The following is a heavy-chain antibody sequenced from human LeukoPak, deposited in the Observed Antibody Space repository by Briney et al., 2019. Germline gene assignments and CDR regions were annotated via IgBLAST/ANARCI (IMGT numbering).Heavy chain of an antibody. Sequence: GGSLRLSCTASGFTFGDYAMSWVRQAPGKGLEWVGFIRSKAYGGTTEYAASVKGRFTISRDDSKSIAYLQMNSLKTEDTAVYYCTRDYGIAAAGFDYWGQGTLVTVSS. V-gene: IGHV3-49*04. D-gene: IGHD6-13*01. CDR1: GFTFGDYA. CDR2: IRSKAYGGTT. CDR3: TRDYGIAAAGFDY. J-gene: IGHJ4*02.